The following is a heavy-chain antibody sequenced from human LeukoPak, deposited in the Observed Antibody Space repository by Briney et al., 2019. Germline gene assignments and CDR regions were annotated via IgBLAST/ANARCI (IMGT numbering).Heavy chain of an antibody. Sequence: SQTLSLTCAISGDSVSSYSAAWSWIRQSPSRGLEWLGRTYYRSKWYNDYAVSVKSRITINPDTSKNQFSLQLTSVTPEDTAVYYRARSGGHDALDIWGQGTMVTVSS. CDR3: ARSGGHDALDI. D-gene: IGHD4-23*01. V-gene: IGHV6-1*01. CDR2: TYYRSKWYN. J-gene: IGHJ3*02. CDR1: GDSVSSYSAA.